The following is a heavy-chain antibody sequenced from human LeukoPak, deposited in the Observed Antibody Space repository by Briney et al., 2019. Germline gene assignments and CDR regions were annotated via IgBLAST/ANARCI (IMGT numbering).Heavy chain of an antibody. CDR1: GFSFTNYV. V-gene: IGHV3-23*01. J-gene: IGHJ4*02. Sequence: PGGSLRLSCAASGFSFTNYVINWVRQAPRKGREWVSTISRSGESTYYADFVKGRFTFSRDNSKDTLYLQMNSLRAEDTAVYYCAKEGSNSGWFPLDYWGQGTLVTVSS. D-gene: IGHD6-19*01. CDR2: ISRSGEST. CDR3: AKEGSNSGWFPLDY.